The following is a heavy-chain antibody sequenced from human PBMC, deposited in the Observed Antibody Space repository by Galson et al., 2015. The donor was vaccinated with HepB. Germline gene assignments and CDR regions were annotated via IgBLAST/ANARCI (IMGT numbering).Heavy chain of an antibody. Sequence: TLSLTCAVSGGSISSGGYYWSWIRQPPGKGLEWIGYIYYSGSTYYNPSLKSRVTISVDTSKNQFSLKLSSVTAADTAVYYCARDQADCSGGSCYRGAFDYWGQGTLVTVSS. J-gene: IGHJ4*02. D-gene: IGHD2-15*01. CDR3: ARDQADCSGGSCYRGAFDY. V-gene: IGHV4-30-4*01. CDR1: GGSISSGGYY. CDR2: IYYSGST.